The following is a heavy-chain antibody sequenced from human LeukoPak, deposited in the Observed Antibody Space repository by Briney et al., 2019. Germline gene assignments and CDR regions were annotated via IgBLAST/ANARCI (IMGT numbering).Heavy chain of an antibody. J-gene: IGHJ4*02. CDR3: ATRDGYTFSFDY. D-gene: IGHD5-24*01. CDR2: ITPIFGTA. Sequence: SVKVSCKASGGTLSNYAISWVRQAPGQGLEWMGGITPIFGTANYAQKFQGRVTITADESTSTAYMELSSLRSEDTAVYYCATRDGYTFSFDYWGQGTLVTVSS. V-gene: IGHV1-69*13. CDR1: GGTLSNYA.